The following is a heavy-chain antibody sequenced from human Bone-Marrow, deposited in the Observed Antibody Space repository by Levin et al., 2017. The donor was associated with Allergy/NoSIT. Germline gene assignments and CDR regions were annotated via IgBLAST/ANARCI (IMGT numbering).Heavy chain of an antibody. V-gene: IGHV3-48*03. CDR1: GFTFNIYD. Sequence: GGSLRLSCTASGFTFNIYDMCWVRQAPGKGLEWLSYISTSGGTIYYADSVKGRFTISRDNAKNSLFLQLNSLRAEDTAVYYCARRGDLGTGWYGYYFDYWGQGTLVTVSS. D-gene: IGHD6-19*01. CDR2: ISTSGGTI. CDR3: ARRGDLGTGWYGYYFDY. J-gene: IGHJ4*02.